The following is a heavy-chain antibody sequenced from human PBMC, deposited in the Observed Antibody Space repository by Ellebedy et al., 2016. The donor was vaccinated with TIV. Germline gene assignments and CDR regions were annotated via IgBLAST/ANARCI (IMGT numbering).Heavy chain of an antibody. CDR2: ISSSSTI. V-gene: IGHV3-48*02. J-gene: IGHJ4*02. D-gene: IGHD2-15*01. CDR1: GFTFSSYS. CDR3: ARVEGYCSGGSCYSAHLFDY. Sequence: PGGSLRLSCAASGFTFSSYSMNWVRQAPGKGLEWVSYISSSSTIYYADSVKGRFTISSDNAKNSLYLQMNSLKDEDTAVYYCARVEGYCSGGSCYSAHLFDYWGQGTLVTVSS.